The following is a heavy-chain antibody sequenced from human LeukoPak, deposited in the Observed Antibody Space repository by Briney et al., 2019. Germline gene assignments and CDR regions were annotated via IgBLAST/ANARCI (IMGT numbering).Heavy chain of an antibody. V-gene: IGHV3-30*18. D-gene: IGHD3-10*01. CDR2: ISYDGSNK. Sequence: GGSLRLSCAASGFTFSSYGMHWVRQAPGKGLEWVAVISYDGSNKYYADSVKGRFTISRDNSKNTLYLQVNSLRAEDTAVYYCAKVALLWFGELSDYHYYYMDVWGKGTTVTVSS. J-gene: IGHJ6*03. CDR1: GFTFSSYG. CDR3: AKVALLWFGELSDYHYYYMDV.